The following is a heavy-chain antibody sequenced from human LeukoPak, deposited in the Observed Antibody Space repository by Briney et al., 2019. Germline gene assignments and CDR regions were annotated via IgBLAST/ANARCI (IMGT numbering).Heavy chain of an antibody. CDR3: ARATTYYDILTGYYPYGWFDP. CDR2: IYYSGST. V-gene: IGHV4-59*01. CDR1: GGSISSYC. Sequence: SETLSLTCTVSGGSISSYCWSWIRQPPGKGLEWIGYIYYSGSTNYNPSLKSRVTISVDTSKNQFSLKLSSVTAADTAVYYCARATTYYDILTGYYPYGWFDPWGQGTLVTVSS. J-gene: IGHJ5*02. D-gene: IGHD3-9*01.